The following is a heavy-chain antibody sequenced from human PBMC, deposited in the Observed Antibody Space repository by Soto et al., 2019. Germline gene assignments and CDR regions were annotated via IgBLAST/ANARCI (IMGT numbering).Heavy chain of an antibody. V-gene: IGHV4-59*01. D-gene: IGHD6-19*01. J-gene: IGHJ4*02. CDR1: GGSISSYY. CDR3: AREGPVAGLVDY. Sequence: SETLSLTCTVSGGSISSYYWSWIRQPPGKGLEWIGYIYYSGSTNYNPSLKSRVTISVDTSKNQFSLKLSSVTAADTAVYYCAREGPVAGLVDYWGQGTLVTVS. CDR2: IYYSGST.